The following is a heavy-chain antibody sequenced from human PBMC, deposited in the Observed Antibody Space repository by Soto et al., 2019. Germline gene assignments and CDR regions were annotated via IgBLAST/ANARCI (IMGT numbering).Heavy chain of an antibody. D-gene: IGHD3-22*01. CDR2: ISSYNGKT. V-gene: IGHV1-18*01. CDR3: ARDTPHRWDSRELDP. CDR1: GYSFTTYG. J-gene: IGHJ5*02. Sequence: QVQLVQSGAEVKKPGASVKVSCKTSGYSFTTYGISWVRQAPGQGLEWMGWISSYNGKTNYAQKHQGRLTMTTDTSTITVYMELRSLTSDDTAVYYCARDTPHRWDSRELDPWGQGTLVTVSS.